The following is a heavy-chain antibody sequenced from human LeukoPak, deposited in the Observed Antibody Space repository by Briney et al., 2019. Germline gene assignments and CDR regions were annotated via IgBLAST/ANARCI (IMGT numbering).Heavy chain of an antibody. CDR1: GGSISSGDYY. CDR2: IYYSGST. J-gene: IGHJ4*02. D-gene: IGHD3-3*01. CDR3: ARALSSGYYQYYFEY. Sequence: SETLSLTCTVSGGSISSGDYYWSWIRQPPGKGLEWIGYIYYSGSTYYNPSLKSRVTISVDTSKNQFSLKLSSVTAADTAVYYCARALSSGYYQYYFEYWGQGTLVTVSS. V-gene: IGHV4-30-4*01.